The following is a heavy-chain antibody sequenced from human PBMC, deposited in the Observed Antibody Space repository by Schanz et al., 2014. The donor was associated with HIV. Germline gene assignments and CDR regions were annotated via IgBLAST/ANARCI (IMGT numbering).Heavy chain of an antibody. Sequence: VQLLQSGAEVKKPGASVTVSCKASGYTFTNYGINWVRQAPGQGLEWMGWISAYNGNTNYAQKLQGRVTMTTDTSTSTAYMELSSLRSEDTAVYYCARGERTVHDAFDIWGQGTMVTVSS. V-gene: IGHV1-18*01. CDR3: ARGERTVHDAFDI. J-gene: IGHJ3*02. CDR2: ISAYNGNT. CDR1: GYTFTNYG. D-gene: IGHD4-17*01.